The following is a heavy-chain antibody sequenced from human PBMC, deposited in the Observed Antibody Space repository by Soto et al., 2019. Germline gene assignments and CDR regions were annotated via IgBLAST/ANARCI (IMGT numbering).Heavy chain of an antibody. Sequence: SQTLSLTCNVSGGSIDRSNYYWDWLRQPPGKGLEWIGTTYYDGNAYYNPSLKSRVSMSVDTSKNQFSLKLVSVTAADTAVYYCARHFVAVVIKGWGYWGQGTLVTVSS. CDR1: GGSIDRSNYY. CDR3: ARHFVAVVIKGWGY. J-gene: IGHJ4*02. D-gene: IGHD3-10*01. CDR2: TYYDGNA. V-gene: IGHV4-39*01.